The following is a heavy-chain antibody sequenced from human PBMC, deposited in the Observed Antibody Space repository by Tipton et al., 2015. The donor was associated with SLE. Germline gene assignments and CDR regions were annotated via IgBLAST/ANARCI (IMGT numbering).Heavy chain of an antibody. CDR3: ARVGGGSDY. CDR1: GGSISSGSYY. Sequence: TLSLTCTVSGGSISSGSYYWSWIRQPAGKGLEWIGRIYTSGRTNYNPSLKSRVTISVDTSKNQFSLKLSSVTAADTAVYYCARVGGGSDYWGQGTLVTVSS. V-gene: IGHV4-61*02. D-gene: IGHD3-16*01. CDR2: IYTSGRT. J-gene: IGHJ4*02.